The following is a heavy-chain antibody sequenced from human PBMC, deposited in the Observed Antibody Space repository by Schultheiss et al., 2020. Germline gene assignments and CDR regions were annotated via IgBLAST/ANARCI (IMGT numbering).Heavy chain of an antibody. V-gene: IGHV1-2*02. Sequence: ASVKVSCKASGGTFSSYTISWVRQAPGQGLEWMGWINPNSGGTNYAQKFQGRVTMTRDTSISTAYMELSRLRSDDTAVYYCARHVAVAAYNWFDPWGQGTLVTVSS. CDR1: GGTFSSYT. CDR2: INPNSGGT. CDR3: ARHVAVAAYNWFDP. J-gene: IGHJ5*02. D-gene: IGHD6-19*01.